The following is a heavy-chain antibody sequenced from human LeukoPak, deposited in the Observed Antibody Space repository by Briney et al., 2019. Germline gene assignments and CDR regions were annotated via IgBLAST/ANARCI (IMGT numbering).Heavy chain of an antibody. J-gene: IGHJ4*02. CDR3: ARQTGSGSYYNFDY. V-gene: IGHV4-39*01. CDR1: GGSISSSSSY. D-gene: IGHD3-10*01. CDR2: IYYSGST. Sequence: SETLSLTCTVSGGSISSSSSYWGRIRQPPGKGLEWIGSIYYSGSTYYNPSLKSRVTISVDTSKNQFSLKLSSVTAADTAVYYCARQTGSGSYYNFDYWGQGTLVTVSS.